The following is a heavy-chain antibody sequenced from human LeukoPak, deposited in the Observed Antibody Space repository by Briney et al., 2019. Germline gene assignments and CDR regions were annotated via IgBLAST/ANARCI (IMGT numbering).Heavy chain of an antibody. CDR3: VTGDPIWFDP. Sequence: GGSLRLSCAASGFTFSIYWMTWVRQAPGKGLEWVANIKQDGSEKYYVDSVKGRFTISRDDSKNTLFLQMDSLRVEDTAVYYCVTGDPIWFDPWGQGTLVTVSS. CDR1: GFTFSIYW. D-gene: IGHD3-10*01. J-gene: IGHJ5*02. V-gene: IGHV3-7*03. CDR2: IKQDGSEK.